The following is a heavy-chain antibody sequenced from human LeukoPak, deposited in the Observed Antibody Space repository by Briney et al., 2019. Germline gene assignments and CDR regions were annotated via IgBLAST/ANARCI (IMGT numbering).Heavy chain of an antibody. D-gene: IGHD6-19*01. V-gene: IGHV4-39*01. J-gene: IGHJ3*02. Sequence: SETLSLTCTVSGGSISSSSYYWGWIRQPPGKGLEWIGSIYYSGSTYYNPSLKSRVTISVDTSKNQFSLKLSSVTAADTAVYYCARHPIAVAVDDAFDIWGQGTMVTVSS. CDR1: GGSISSSSYY. CDR2: IYYSGST. CDR3: ARHPIAVAVDDAFDI.